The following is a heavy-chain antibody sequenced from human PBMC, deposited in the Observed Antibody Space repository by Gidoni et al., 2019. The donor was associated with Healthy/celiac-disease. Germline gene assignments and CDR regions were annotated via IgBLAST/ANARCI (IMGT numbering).Heavy chain of an antibody. J-gene: IGHJ3*02. D-gene: IGHD4-17*01. Sequence: QVQLQESGPGLVKPSETLSLTCTVSGRAISSYYWIWIRQPPGMGLVWIGYISYSGSTNYNPSLNSRVTISVDTPKNQFSLKRSSVTAADTSVYYCARQQYGDYDAFDIWGQGTMVTVSS. CDR1: GRAISSYY. CDR2: ISYSGST. CDR3: ARQQYGDYDAFDI. V-gene: IGHV4-59*08.